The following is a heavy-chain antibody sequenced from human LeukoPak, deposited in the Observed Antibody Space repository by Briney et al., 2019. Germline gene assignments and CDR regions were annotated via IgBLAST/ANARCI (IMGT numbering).Heavy chain of an antibody. V-gene: IGHV5-51*01. D-gene: IGHD3-10*01. CDR1: GYSFTSYW. CDR2: IYPGDSDT. J-gene: IGHJ4*02. CDR3: ARLPRQLLWFGELFYFDY. Sequence: GESLKISCKGSGYSFTSYWIGWVRQMPGKGLEWMGIIYPGDSDTRYSRSFQGQVTISADKSISTAYLQWSSLKASDTAMYYCARLPRQLLWFGELFYFDYWGQGTLVTVSS.